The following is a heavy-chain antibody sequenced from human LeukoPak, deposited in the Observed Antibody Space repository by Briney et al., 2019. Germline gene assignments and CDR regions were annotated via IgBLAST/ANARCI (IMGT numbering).Heavy chain of an antibody. CDR2: INWNGGST. Sequence: GGSLRLSCAASGFTFDDYGMSWVRQAPGKGLEWVSGINWNGGSTGYADSVKGRFTISRDNAKNSLYLQMNSLRAEDTALHHCARVDYITGTTFIGYYYYYYMDVWGKGTTVTISS. CDR3: ARVDYITGTTFIGYYYYYYMDV. J-gene: IGHJ6*03. D-gene: IGHD1-20*01. CDR1: GFTFDDYG. V-gene: IGHV3-20*01.